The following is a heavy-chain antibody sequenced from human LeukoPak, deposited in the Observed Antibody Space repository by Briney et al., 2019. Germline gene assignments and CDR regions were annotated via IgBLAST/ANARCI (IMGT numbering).Heavy chain of an antibody. J-gene: IGHJ6*03. CDR1: GYTFTSYY. CDR2: INPSGGST. CDR3: ARDGVPYYYGSGSYQYYYYMDV. V-gene: IGHV1-46*01. D-gene: IGHD3-10*01. Sequence: ASVKVSCKASGYTFTSYYMHWVRQAPGQGLEWMGIINPSGGSTSYAQKFQGRVTMTRDTSTSTVYMELSSLRSEDKAVYYCARDGVPYYYGSGSYQYYYYMDVWGKGTTVTISS.